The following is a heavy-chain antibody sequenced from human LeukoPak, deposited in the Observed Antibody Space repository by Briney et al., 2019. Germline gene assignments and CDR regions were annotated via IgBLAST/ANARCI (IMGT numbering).Heavy chain of an antibody. D-gene: IGHD6-13*01. CDR2: ISYDGSNK. J-gene: IGHJ4*02. Sequence: GGSLRLSCAASGFTFSSYAMHWVRQAPGKGLEWVAVISYDGSNKYYADSVKGRFTISRDNSKNPLYLQMNSLRAEDTAVYYCARANNSSTWFDYWGQGTLVTVSS. CDR1: GFTFSSYA. V-gene: IGHV3-30-3*01. CDR3: ARANNSSTWFDY.